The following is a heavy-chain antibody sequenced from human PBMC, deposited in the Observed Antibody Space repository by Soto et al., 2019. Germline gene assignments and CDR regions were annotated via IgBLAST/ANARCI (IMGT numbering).Heavy chain of an antibody. CDR3: ARESYFDY. CDR1: GFTFSAFA. J-gene: IGHJ4*02. V-gene: IGHV3-64*01. CDR2: ISSNGGTT. Sequence: EVQLVESGGGLVQPGGSLRLSCAASGFTFSAFAMHWVRQAPGKGLEYVSGISSNGGTTYYATSVKGRFIISRDNSKNTLYLQMGSLRAEDMAVYYCARESYFDYWGQGTLVTVSS.